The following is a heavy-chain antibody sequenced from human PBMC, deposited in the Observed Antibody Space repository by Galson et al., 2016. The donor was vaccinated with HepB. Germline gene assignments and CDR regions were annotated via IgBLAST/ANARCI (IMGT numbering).Heavy chain of an antibody. Sequence: PALVKPTQTLTLTCTFSGFSLSTSGMCVSWIRQPPGRALEWLALIDWGDDKYYSTSLKTRLTISKDTSKNQVVLTMTNMDPVDTATYSCARIKGRRDGYKLHNAFDIWGQGTMVTVSS. CDR1: GFSLSTSGMC. J-gene: IGHJ3*02. CDR3: ARIKGRRDGYKLHNAFDI. CDR2: IDWGDDK. V-gene: IGHV2-70*01. D-gene: IGHD5-24*01.